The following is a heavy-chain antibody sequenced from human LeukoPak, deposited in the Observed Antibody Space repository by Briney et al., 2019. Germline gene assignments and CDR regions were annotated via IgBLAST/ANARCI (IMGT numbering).Heavy chain of an antibody. V-gene: IGHV4-34*01. Sequence: SETLSLTCAVYGGSFSGYYWSWMRQPPGKGLEWIGEINHSGSTNYNPSLKSRVTISVDTSKNQFPLKLSSVTAADTAVYYCARLREDYGDYYFDYWGQGTLVTVSS. CDR2: INHSGST. CDR1: GGSFSGYY. D-gene: IGHD4-17*01. J-gene: IGHJ4*02. CDR3: ARLREDYGDYYFDY.